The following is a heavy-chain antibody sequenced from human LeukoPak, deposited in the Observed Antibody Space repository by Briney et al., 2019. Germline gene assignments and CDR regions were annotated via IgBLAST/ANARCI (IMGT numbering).Heavy chain of an antibody. Sequence: SETLSLTCTVSGGSISSYYWSWIRQPPGKGLEWIGYIYYSGSTNYNPSLKSRVTISVKTSKNQFSLKLRSVTAADTAVYYCARYTYYYGSGSYYYYMDVWGKGTTVTISS. J-gene: IGHJ6*03. CDR1: GGSISSYY. V-gene: IGHV4-59*01. CDR3: ARYTYYYGSGSYYYYMDV. D-gene: IGHD3-10*01. CDR2: IYYSGST.